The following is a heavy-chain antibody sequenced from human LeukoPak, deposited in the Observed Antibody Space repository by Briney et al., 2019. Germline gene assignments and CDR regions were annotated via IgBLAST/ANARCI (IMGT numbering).Heavy chain of an antibody. CDR2: ISYDGSNK. Sequence: GRSLRLSCAASGFTFSSYGMHWVRQAPGKGLEWVAVISYDGSNKYYADSAKGRFTISRDNSKNTLYLQMNSLRAEDTAVYYCAKAGTWIQLWSYGMDVWGQGTTVTVSS. J-gene: IGHJ6*02. V-gene: IGHV3-30*18. CDR1: GFTFSSYG. CDR3: AKAGTWIQLWSYGMDV. D-gene: IGHD5-18*01.